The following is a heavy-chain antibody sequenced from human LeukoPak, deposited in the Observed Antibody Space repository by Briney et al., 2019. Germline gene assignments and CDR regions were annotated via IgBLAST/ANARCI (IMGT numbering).Heavy chain of an antibody. V-gene: IGHV4-34*01. CDR3: ARPVGYYDSSGYTAGYNWFDP. D-gene: IGHD3-22*01. J-gene: IGHJ5*02. Sequence: PSETLSLTCTVSGGSISSYYWSWIRQPPGKGLEWIGEINHSGSTNYNPSLKSRVTISVDTSKNQFSLKLSSVTAADTAVYCCARPVGYYDSSGYTAGYNWFDPWGQGTLVTVSS. CDR2: INHSGST. CDR1: GGSISSYY.